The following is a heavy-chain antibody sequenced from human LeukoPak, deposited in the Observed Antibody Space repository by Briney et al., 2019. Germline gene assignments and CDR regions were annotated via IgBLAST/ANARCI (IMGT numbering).Heavy chain of an antibody. J-gene: IGHJ4*02. CDR1: GGTFSSYA. V-gene: IGHV1-69*13. CDR2: IIPIFGTA. CDR3: ARGPDGYNWYFDY. D-gene: IGHD5-24*01. Sequence: SEKVSCKASGGTFSSYAISWVRQAPGQGLEWMGGIIPIFGTANYAQKFQGRVTITADESTSTAYMELSSLRSEDTAVYYCARGPDGYNWYFDYWGQGTLVTVSS.